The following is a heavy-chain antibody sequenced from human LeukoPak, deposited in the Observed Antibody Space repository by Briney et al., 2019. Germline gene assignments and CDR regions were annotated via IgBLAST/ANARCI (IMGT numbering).Heavy chain of an antibody. CDR1: GGSISSSSYY. D-gene: IGHD3/OR15-3a*01. Sequence: SETLSLTCTVSGGSISSSSYYWGWIRQPPGKGLEWIGSIYYSGSTYYNPSLKSRVTISVDTSKNQFSLKLSSVTAADTVVYYCARRNFGTGALDYWGQGTLVTVSS. CDR3: ARRNFGTGALDY. CDR2: IYYSGST. J-gene: IGHJ4*02. V-gene: IGHV4-39*01.